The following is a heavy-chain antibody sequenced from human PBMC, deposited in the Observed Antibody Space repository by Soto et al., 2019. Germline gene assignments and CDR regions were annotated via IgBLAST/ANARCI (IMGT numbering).Heavy chain of an antibody. CDR1: GFNFDNYW. J-gene: IGHJ4*02. CDR3: ARDTTGIFDY. V-gene: IGHV3-7*01. CDR2: IKQDGSDK. Sequence: EVQLVESGGGLVQPGGSLRLSCAASGFNFDNYWMAWVRQAPGKGLEWVANIKQDGSDKNYVDSVKGRFTISRDNAKNSLYLQMNSLRAEDSAVYSCARDTTGIFDYWGQGTLVTLSS. D-gene: IGHD1-1*01.